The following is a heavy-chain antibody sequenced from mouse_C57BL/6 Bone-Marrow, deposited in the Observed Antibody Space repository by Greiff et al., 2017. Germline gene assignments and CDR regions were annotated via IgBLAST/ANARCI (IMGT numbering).Heavy chain of an antibody. CDR3: ARWPRGYFDV. V-gene: IGHV1-18*01. Sequence: EVQLHQSGPGLVKPGASVKLPCKASGYTFTDYNMDWVKQSHGKSLEWIGDINPNNGGTIYNQKFKGKATLTVDKSSSTAYMELRSLTSEDTAVYYGARWPRGYFDVWGTGTTVTVSS. CDR1: GYTFTDYN. J-gene: IGHJ1*03. CDR2: INPNNGGT.